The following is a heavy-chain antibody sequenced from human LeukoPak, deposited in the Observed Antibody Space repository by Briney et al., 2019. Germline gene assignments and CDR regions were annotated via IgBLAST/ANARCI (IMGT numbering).Heavy chain of an antibody. J-gene: IGHJ5*02. Sequence: SETLSLTCTVSGGSISSGGYYWSWIRQPPGKGLEWIGYIYHSGSTYYNPSLKSRVTISVDRSKNQFSLKLSSVTAADTAVYYCARVGDIVVVPAAGWFDPWGQGTLVIVSS. CDR2: IYHSGST. V-gene: IGHV4-30-2*01. D-gene: IGHD2-2*01. CDR1: GGSISSGGYY. CDR3: ARVGDIVVVPAAGWFDP.